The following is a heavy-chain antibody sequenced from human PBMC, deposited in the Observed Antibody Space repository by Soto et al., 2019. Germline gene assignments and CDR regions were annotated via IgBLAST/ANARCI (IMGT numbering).Heavy chain of an antibody. V-gene: IGHV3-7*04. CDR3: ARSGSSGYFLDY. J-gene: IGHJ4*02. CDR2: IKEDGSEK. CDR1: GFTFSNYW. Sequence: EVPLVESGGGLVQPGGSLRLSCAASGFTFSNYWMNWVRQAPGKGLEWVANIKEDGSEKYYMDSVKGRFTISRDNAKNSLYLQMNSLRAEDTAVYYCARSGSSGYFLDYWGQGTLVTVSS. D-gene: IGHD3-22*01.